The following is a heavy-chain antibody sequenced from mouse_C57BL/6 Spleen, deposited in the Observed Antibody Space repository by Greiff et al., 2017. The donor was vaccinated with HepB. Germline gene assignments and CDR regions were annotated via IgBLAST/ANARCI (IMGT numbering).Heavy chain of an antibody. CDR1: GYTFTSYW. CDR3: ARATAQAPSWFAY. CDR2: IDPSDSST. Sequence: VQLQQSGAELVKPGASVKLSCKASGYTFTSYWMQWVKQRPGQGLEWIGEIDPSDSSTNYNQKFKGKATLTVDTSSSTAYMQLSSLTSEDSAVYSCARATAQAPSWFAYWGQGTRVTVSA. V-gene: IGHV1-50*01. J-gene: IGHJ3*01. D-gene: IGHD3-2*02.